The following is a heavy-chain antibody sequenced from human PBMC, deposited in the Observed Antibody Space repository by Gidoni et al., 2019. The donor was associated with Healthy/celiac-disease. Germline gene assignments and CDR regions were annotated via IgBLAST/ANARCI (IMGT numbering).Heavy chain of an antibody. Sequence: EVQLLESGGGLVQPGGSLRLSCAASGFTFSSYAMSWVRQAPGTGLEWVSAISGSGGSTYYADSVKGRFTISRDNSKNTLYLQMNSLRAEDTAVYYCAKTGDNWNDEHIDYWGQGTLVTVSS. CDR1: GFTFSSYA. J-gene: IGHJ4*02. V-gene: IGHV3-23*01. CDR3: AKTGDNWNDEHIDY. D-gene: IGHD1-1*01. CDR2: ISGSGGST.